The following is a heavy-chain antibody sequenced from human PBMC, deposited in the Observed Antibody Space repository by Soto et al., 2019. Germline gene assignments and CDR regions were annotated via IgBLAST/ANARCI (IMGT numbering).Heavy chain of an antibody. V-gene: IGHV1-69*01. CDR2: IIPIFGTA. CDR1: GGTFSSYA. CDR3: ARESGGSRYCSSTSCYTVGWFDP. J-gene: IGHJ5*02. Sequence: QVQLVQSGAEVKKPGSSVKVSCKASGGTFSSYAISWVRQAPGQGLEWMGGIIPIFGTANYAQKFQGRVTITADESTSTAYMELSSLRSEDTVVYYCARESGGSRYCSSTSCYTVGWFDPWGQGTLVTVSS. D-gene: IGHD2-2*02.